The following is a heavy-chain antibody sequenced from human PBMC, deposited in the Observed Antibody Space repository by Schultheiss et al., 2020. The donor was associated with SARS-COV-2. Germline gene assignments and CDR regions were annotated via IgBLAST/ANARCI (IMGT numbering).Heavy chain of an antibody. V-gene: IGHV3-33*08. CDR3: ARDSNAFDI. CDR1: GFTFSSYG. J-gene: IGHJ3*02. CDR2: IWYDGSNK. Sequence: GGSLRLSCAASGFTFSSYGMHWVRQAPGKGLEWVAVIWYDGSNKYYADSVKGRFTISRDNAKNTLYLQMNSLRAEDTAVYYCARDSNAFDIWGQGTMVTVSS.